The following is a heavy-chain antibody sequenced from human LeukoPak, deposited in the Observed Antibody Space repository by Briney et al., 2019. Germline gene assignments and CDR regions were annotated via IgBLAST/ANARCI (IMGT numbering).Heavy chain of an antibody. CDR1: GGSISSYY. D-gene: IGHD3-22*01. CDR2: IYYSGST. V-gene: IGHV4-59*01. J-gene: IGHJ4*02. CDR3: ARDLHPYDSSGYFDY. Sequence: SETLSLTCIVSGGSISSYYWSRIRQPPGKGLEWIGYIYYSGSTNYNPSLKSRVTISVDTSKNQFSLKLSSVTAADTAVYYCARDLHPYDSSGYFDYWGQGTLVTVSS.